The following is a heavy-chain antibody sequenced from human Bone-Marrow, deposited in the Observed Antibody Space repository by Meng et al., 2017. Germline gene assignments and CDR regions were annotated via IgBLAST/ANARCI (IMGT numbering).Heavy chain of an antibody. D-gene: IGHD3-3*01. CDR2: ISSSGSAI. CDR3: ARQYDFWSGYSPNYYYYGMDV. Sequence: GESLKISCAASGFTFSNYEMNWVRQAPGKGLEWISYISSSGSAIYYTDSVKGRFTVSRDNARNSLYLLMDSLKAEDTAVYYCARQYDFWSGYSPNYYYYGMDVWGQGTTVTVSS. J-gene: IGHJ6*02. CDR1: GFTFSNYE. V-gene: IGHV3-48*03.